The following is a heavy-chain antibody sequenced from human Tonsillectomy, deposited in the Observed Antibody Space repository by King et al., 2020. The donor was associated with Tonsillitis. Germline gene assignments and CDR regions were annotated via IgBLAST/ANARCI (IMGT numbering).Heavy chain of an antibody. D-gene: IGHD2-2*01. CDR2: ISGSGGST. CDR3: AKDGIVVVPAAPLAGYFDY. V-gene: IGHV3-23*04. CDR1: GFTFSSYA. J-gene: IGHJ4*02. Sequence: EVQLVESGGGLVQPGGSLRLSCAASGFTFSSYAMSWVRQAPGKGLEWVSAISGSGGSTYYADSVKGRFTISRDNSKNTLYLQMNSLRAEDTAVYYCAKDGIVVVPAAPLAGYFDYWGQGTLVTVSS.